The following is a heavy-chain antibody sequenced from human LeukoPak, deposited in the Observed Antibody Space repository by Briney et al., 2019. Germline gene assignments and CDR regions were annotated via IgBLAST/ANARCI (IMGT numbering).Heavy chain of an antibody. J-gene: IGHJ4*02. CDR1: GGSISSGSYY. D-gene: IGHD7-27*01. CDR3: ARDRLGLGIVDY. V-gene: IGHV4-61*02. CDR2: IYTSGST. Sequence: PSQTLSLTCTVSGGSISSGSYYWSWIRQPAGKGLEWIGRIYTSGSTNYNPSLKSRVTISVDTSKNQFSLKLSSVTAADTAAYYCARDRLGLGIVDYWGQGTLVTVSS.